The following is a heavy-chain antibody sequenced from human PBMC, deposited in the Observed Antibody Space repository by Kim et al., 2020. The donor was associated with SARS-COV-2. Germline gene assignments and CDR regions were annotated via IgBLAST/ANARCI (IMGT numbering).Heavy chain of an antibody. Sequence: SETLSLTCAVYGGSFSGYYWSWIRQPPGKGLEWIGEINHSGSTNYNPSLKSRVTISVDTSKNQFSLKLSSVTAADTAVYYCARGRYRAPLRITMVQGARADHIRWFDPWGQGTLVTVSS. J-gene: IGHJ5*02. CDR3: ARGRYRAPLRITMVQGARADHIRWFDP. CDR2: INHSGST. CDR1: GGSFSGYY. V-gene: IGHV4-34*01. D-gene: IGHD3-10*01.